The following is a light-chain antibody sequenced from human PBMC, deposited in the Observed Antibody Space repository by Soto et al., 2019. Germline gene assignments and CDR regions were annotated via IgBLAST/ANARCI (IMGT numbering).Light chain of an antibody. CDR3: QQDNSYLPLT. Sequence: DIQMTQSPSTLSASVGERATIACRASQSISSWLAWYQQQPGKAPKLLIYDASRLESGVPSRFSGSGSGTESTLTISSLQPDDFASYYCQQDNSYLPLTFGGGTKVEIK. CDR2: DAS. V-gene: IGKV1-5*01. J-gene: IGKJ4*01. CDR1: QSISSW.